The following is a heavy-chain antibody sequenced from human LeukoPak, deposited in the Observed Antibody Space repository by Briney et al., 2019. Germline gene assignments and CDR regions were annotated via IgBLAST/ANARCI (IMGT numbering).Heavy chain of an antibody. V-gene: IGHV3-7*01. CDR3: ARHVRFEGVDY. J-gene: IGHJ4*02. D-gene: IGHD3-3*01. Sequence: PAGSLRLSCAASGVIFTSYWMSWVRQAPGKGLEWVANIKQDGSEKYYVDSVNGRFTISRDNATSSLFLQMRSLRAEDTAVYYCARHVRFEGVDYWGQGTLVTVSS. CDR2: IKQDGSEK. CDR1: GVIFTSYW.